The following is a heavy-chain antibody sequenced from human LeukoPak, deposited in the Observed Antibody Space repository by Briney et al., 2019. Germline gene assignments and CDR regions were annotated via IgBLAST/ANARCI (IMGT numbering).Heavy chain of an antibody. CDR1: GGSISSYY. Sequence: SETLSLTCTVSGGSISSYYWSWIRQPPGKGLEWIGYIFYSGSTNYNPSLKSRVTISVDTSKNQFSLKLSSVTAADTAVYYCARDLRTLRNYYYYYMDVWGKGTTVTISS. CDR3: ARDLRTLRNYYYYYMDV. V-gene: IGHV4-59*01. J-gene: IGHJ6*03. CDR2: IFYSGST. D-gene: IGHD5-12*01.